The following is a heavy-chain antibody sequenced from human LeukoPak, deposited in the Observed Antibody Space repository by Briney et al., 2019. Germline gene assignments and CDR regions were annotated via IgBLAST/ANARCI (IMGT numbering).Heavy chain of an antibody. D-gene: IGHD1-26*01. CDR3: ASLASRGHSFDY. CDR2: IFYSGST. Sequence: SETLSLTCTVSGGSISSSSYYWGWIRQPPGKGLEWIGSIFYSGSTYYNPSLKSRVTMSVDTSKNQFSLKLSSVTAADTAVYYCASLASRGHSFDYWGQGTLVTVSS. V-gene: IGHV4-39*07. J-gene: IGHJ4*02. CDR1: GGSISSSSYY.